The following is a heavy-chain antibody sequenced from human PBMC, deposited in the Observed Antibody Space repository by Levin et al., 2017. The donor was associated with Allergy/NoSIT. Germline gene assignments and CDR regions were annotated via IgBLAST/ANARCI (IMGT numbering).Heavy chain of an antibody. D-gene: IGHD3-16*02. CDR2: ISSSGST. CDR1: GGSIFNFY. Sequence: SQTLSLTCTVSGGSIFNFYWTWIRQPPGEGLEWIGSISSSGSTNYNPSLRGRVIFSLDTSKNQLSLKMSSVTAADTAVYYCARGLGESSRYTHGYWGQGTLVTVSS. CDR3: ARGLGESSRYTHGY. V-gene: IGHV4-59*01. J-gene: IGHJ4*02.